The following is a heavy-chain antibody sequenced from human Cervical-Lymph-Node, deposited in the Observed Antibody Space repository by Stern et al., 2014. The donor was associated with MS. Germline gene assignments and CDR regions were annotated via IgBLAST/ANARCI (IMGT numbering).Heavy chain of an antibody. CDR1: GASIPSHF. V-gene: IGHV4-59*11. Sequence: QLQLQESGPGLLRPSETLSLTCTVSGASIPSHFWSWIRQPPGKGLEWVGYIYYRGTTNYNATLQGRAAISIDASKTQFSLRLRSVTAADTAVYYCARETDLWGQGTLVTVSS. CDR3: ARETDL. J-gene: IGHJ5*02. CDR2: IYYRGTT.